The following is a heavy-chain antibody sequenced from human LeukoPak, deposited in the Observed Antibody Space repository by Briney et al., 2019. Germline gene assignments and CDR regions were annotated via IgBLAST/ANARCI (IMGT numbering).Heavy chain of an antibody. CDR1: GFTVSSNY. V-gene: IGHV3-53*01. D-gene: IGHD3-16*01. CDR2: FYSGGST. CDR3: ARSMYVGVSAPRD. Sequence: GGSLRLSCAASGFTVSSNYMSWVRQAPGKGLEWVSVFYSGGSTLYADSVKGRFTISRDDSKNTLYLQMNSLRAEDTAVYYCARSMYVGVSAPRDWGQGTLVTVSS. J-gene: IGHJ4*02.